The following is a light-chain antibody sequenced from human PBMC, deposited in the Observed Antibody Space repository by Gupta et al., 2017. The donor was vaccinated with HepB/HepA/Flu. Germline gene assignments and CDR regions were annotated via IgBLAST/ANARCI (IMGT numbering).Light chain of an antibody. CDR2: GNS. J-gene: IGLJ1*01. CDR1: SSNIGAGYD. V-gene: IGLV1-40*01. CDR3: QSYDSSLSAHV. Sequence: QSVLTQPPSVSGAPGQRVTIPCTGSSSNIGAGYDVHWYQQLPGTAPKLLIYGNSNRPSGVPDRFSGSKSGTSASLAITGLQAEDEADYYCQSYDSSLSAHVFGTGTKVTVL.